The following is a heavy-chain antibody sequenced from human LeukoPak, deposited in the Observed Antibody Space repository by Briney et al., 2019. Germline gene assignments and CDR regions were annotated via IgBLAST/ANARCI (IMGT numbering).Heavy chain of an antibody. V-gene: IGHV3-49*04. J-gene: IGHJ4*02. CDR3: VREGCGGDCYKY. D-gene: IGHD2-21*02. CDR2: VRSKLYGGTT. CDR1: GFTFDDYS. Sequence: GGSLRLSCTASGFTFDDYSMGWVRQAPGKGLEWVSFVRSKLYGGTTEYTASVKGRFTISRDDSKSIAYLQMNSLKTEDTAVYYCVREGCGGDCYKYWGQGTLVTVSS.